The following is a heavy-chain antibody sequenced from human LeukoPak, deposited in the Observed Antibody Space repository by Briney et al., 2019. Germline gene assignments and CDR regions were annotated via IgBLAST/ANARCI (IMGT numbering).Heavy chain of an antibody. CDR2: IWYDGSNK. CDR1: GFTFSSYG. CDR3: ARDPTSGSYRAIGYYYYYGMDV. J-gene: IGHJ6*02. Sequence: GGSLRLSCAASGFTFSSYGMHWVRQAPGKGLEWVAVIWYDGSNKYYVDSVKGRFTISRDNSKNTLYLRMNSLSAEGTAVYYCARDPTSGSYRAIGYYYYYGMDVWGRGTTVTVSS. D-gene: IGHD1-26*01. V-gene: IGHV3-33*01.